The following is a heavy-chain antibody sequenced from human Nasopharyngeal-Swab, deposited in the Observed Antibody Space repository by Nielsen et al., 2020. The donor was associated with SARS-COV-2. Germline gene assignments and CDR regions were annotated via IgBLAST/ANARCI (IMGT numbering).Heavy chain of an antibody. J-gene: IGHJ5*02. D-gene: IGHD3-10*01. CDR1: GYTFTSYA. CDR2: INAGNGNT. Sequence: ASVKVSCKASGYTFTSYAMHWVRQAPGQRLEWMGWINAGNGNTKYSQKFQGRVTITRDTSASTAYMELSSLRSEDTAVYYCARNRHYYGSRSYSKNWFDPWGQGTLVTVSS. V-gene: IGHV1-3*01. CDR3: ARNRHYYGSRSYSKNWFDP.